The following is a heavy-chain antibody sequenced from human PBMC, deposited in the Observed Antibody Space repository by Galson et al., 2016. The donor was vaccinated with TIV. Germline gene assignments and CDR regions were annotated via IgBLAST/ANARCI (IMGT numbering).Heavy chain of an antibody. V-gene: IGHV6-1*01. CDR3: ARATPSVFGIIMTLDS. CDR1: GDSVSSNSAA. J-gene: IGHJ4*02. D-gene: IGHD3-16*01. Sequence: CAISGDSVSSNSAAWNWLRQSLSRGLEWLGRTFYRSKWYNDYAPSVKSRITINPDTSKNQFSLQLNSVTPEDTAVYYCARATPSVFGIIMTLDSWGQGTLVTVSS. CDR2: TFYRSKWYN.